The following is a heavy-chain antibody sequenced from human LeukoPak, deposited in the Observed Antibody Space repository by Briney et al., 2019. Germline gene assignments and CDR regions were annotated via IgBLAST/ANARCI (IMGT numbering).Heavy chain of an antibody. CDR2: INVGNGNT. D-gene: IGHD5-12*01. Sequence: ASVKVSCKASGYTFTTYAMHWVRQAPGQRPEWMGWINVGNGNTKYLEKFQDRVTFTRDTSASTAYMELSSLRSEDTAVYFCVVADYGGYWGQGTLVAVSS. J-gene: IGHJ4*02. CDR1: GYTFTTYA. CDR3: VVADYGGY. V-gene: IGHV1-3*01.